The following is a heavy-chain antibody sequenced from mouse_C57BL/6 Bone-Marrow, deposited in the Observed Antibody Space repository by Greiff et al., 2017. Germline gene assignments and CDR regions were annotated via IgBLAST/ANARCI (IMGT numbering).Heavy chain of an antibody. CDR2: IYPGSGST. CDR1: GYTFTSYW. CDR3: ARKEGLRRYAMDY. Sequence: QVQLQQSGAELVKPGASVKMSCKASGYTFTSYWITWVKQRPGQGLEWIGDIYPGSGSTNYNEKFKSKATLTVDTSSSTAYMQLSSLTSEDSAVYYCARKEGLRRYAMDYWGQGTSVTVSS. J-gene: IGHJ4*01. V-gene: IGHV1-55*01. D-gene: IGHD2-4*01.